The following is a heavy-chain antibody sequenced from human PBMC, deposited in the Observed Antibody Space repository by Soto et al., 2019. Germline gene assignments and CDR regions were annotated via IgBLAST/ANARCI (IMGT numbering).Heavy chain of an antibody. D-gene: IGHD3-3*01. Sequence: PSETLSLTCTVSGGSVSSCSYYWGWIRQPPGKGLEWIGYIYYSGSTNYNPSLKSRVTISVDTSKNQFSLKLSSVTAADTAVYYCERSRLYDFWSGYYYLRMDVWGKGTKVTVSS. CDR1: GGSVSSCSYY. V-gene: IGHV4-61*01. CDR3: ERSRLYDFWSGYYYLRMDV. J-gene: IGHJ6*04. CDR2: IYYSGST.